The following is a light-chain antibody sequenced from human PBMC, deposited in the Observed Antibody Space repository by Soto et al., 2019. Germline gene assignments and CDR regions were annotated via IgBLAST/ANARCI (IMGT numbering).Light chain of an antibody. CDR1: SSDVGGYNY. CDR3: SSYTSGSTYV. Sequence: QSALTQPASVSGSPGQSITISCTGTSSDVGGYNYVSWCQQHPGKAPKLMIYEVSNRPSGVSNRFSGSKSGNTASLTISGLQAEDGADYYCSSYTSGSTYVFGTGTKVT. V-gene: IGLV2-14*01. CDR2: EVS. J-gene: IGLJ1*01.